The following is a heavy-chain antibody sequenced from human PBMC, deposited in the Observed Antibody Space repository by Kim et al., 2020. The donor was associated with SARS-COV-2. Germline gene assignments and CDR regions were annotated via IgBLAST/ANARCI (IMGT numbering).Heavy chain of an antibody. CDR2: INAGNGNT. J-gene: IGHJ4*02. CDR3: ARDSGYIGAGERGEVVD. D-gene: IGHD3-10*01. CDR1: GYTFTSYA. V-gene: IGHV1-3*01. Sequence: ASVKVSCKASGYTFTSYAMHWVRQAPGQRLEWMGWINAGNGNTKYSQKFQGRVTITRDTSASTAYMELSSLRSEDTAVYYCARDSGYIGAGERGEVVDWGQGTLVTVSS.